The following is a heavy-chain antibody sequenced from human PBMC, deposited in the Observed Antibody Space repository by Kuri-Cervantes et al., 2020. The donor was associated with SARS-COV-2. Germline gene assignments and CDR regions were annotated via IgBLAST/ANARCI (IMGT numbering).Heavy chain of an antibody. V-gene: IGHV3-30-3*01. Sequence: GGSLRLSCAASGFTFSSYAMHWVRQAPGKGLEWVAVISYDGSNKYYADSVKGRFTISRDNSKNTLYLQMNSLRAEDTAVYYSASVEPNSGSYYPGYWGQGTLVTVSS. J-gene: IGHJ4*02. CDR1: GFTFSSYA. CDR2: ISYDGSNK. CDR3: ASVEPNSGSYYPGY. D-gene: IGHD1-26*01.